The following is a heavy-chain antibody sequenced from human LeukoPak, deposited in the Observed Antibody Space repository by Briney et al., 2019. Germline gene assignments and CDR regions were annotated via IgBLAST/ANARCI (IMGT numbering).Heavy chain of an antibody. CDR1: GFTSSSYA. CDR3: AKAAAAPGFDF. CDR2: VSGSGDRM. J-gene: IGHJ4*02. D-gene: IGHD6-13*01. V-gene: IGHV3-23*01. Sequence: GGSLRLSCAASGFTSSSYALNWVRQAPGKGLEWVATVSGSGDRMYHADSVKGRYTISRDNSKNTIYLQMNSLRAEDTALYYCAKAAAAPGFDFWGQGTLVTVSS.